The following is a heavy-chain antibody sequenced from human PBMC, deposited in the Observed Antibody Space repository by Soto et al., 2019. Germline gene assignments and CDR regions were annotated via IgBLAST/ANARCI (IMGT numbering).Heavy chain of an antibody. J-gene: IGHJ4*02. D-gene: IGHD5-12*01. Sequence: SVKVSCKASGYTFTRYYMHWVRQAPGQGLEWMGWINPHSGGTNYAQKLQGRVTMTRDTSISTAYMELSRLRSDDTAVYYCAREGRDGYNTYYFDYWGQGTLVTVSS. CDR2: INPHSGGT. CDR3: AREGRDGYNTYYFDY. CDR1: GYTFTRYY. V-gene: IGHV1-2*02.